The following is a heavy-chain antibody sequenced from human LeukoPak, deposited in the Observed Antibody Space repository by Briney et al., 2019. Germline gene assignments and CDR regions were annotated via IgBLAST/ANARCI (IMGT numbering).Heavy chain of an antibody. D-gene: IGHD6-13*01. CDR2: IYYSGST. CDR1: GDSISSTSYY. Sequence: SETLYLTCIVSGDSISSTSYYWAWIRQPPGKGLEWIGYIYYSGSTNYNPSLKSRVTISVDTSKNQFSLKLSSVTAADTAVYYCARAHRQQLVQDFDYWGQGTLVTVSS. CDR3: ARAHRQQLVQDFDY. V-gene: IGHV4-61*05. J-gene: IGHJ4*02.